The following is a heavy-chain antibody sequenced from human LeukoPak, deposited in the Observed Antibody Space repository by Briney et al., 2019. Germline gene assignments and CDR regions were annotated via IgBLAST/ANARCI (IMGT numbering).Heavy chain of an antibody. CDR3: ARGSWSAADTNIDY. V-gene: IGHV3-74*01. CDR2: INSDGSRT. CDR1: GFTLSTYW. D-gene: IGHD6-13*01. Sequence: PGGSLRLSCAASGFTLSTYWMHWVRQGPGKGLVWVSCINSDGSRTTYADSVKGRFTISRDNAKNTLYLQMNNLRVEDTAVYYCARGSWSAADTNIDYWGQGTLVTVSS. J-gene: IGHJ4*02.